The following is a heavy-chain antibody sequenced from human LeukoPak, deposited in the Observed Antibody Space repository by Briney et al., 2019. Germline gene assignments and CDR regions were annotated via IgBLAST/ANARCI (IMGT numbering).Heavy chain of an antibody. J-gene: IGHJ2*01. CDR1: GGSITSGPHY. CDR2: VQATGSL. D-gene: IGHD1-14*01. CDR3: ARGTKSPRTTVLTSFWYFDL. V-gene: IGHV4-61*02. Sequence: SQTLSLTCTVSGGSITSGPHYWNWIRQSAEKGLEWIGRVQATGSLDYNPSLKSRVTISMDTSTNRFSLMTTSLTTTDTAVYYCARGTKSPRTTVLTSFWYFDLWGRGTLVTVSS.